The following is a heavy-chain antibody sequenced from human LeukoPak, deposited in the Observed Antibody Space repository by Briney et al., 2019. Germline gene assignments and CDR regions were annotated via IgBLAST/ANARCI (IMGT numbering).Heavy chain of an antibody. D-gene: IGHD5-12*01. J-gene: IGHJ3*02. Sequence: SGGSLRLSCAASGFTVSSYFMSWVRKAPGKGLEWVSVIHSGGSTLYADSVKGRFTISRHNSKNTLYLQVNSLRAEDTAVYFCARGGSSGNDYSSFDIWGQGTMVTVSS. CDR1: GFTVSSYF. V-gene: IGHV3-53*04. CDR2: IHSGGST. CDR3: ARGGSSGNDYSSFDI.